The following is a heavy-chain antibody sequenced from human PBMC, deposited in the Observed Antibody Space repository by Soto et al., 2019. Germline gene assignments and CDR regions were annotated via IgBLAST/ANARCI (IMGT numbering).Heavy chain of an antibody. CDR2: ISSSSSTI. V-gene: IGHV3-48*02. Sequence: PGGSLRLSCAASGFTFSSYSMNWVRQAPGKGLEWVSYISSSSSTIYYADSVKGRFTISRDNAKNSLYLQMNSLRDEDTAVYYCARGGPNSIYYYYYYGMDVWGQGTTVTVSS. D-gene: IGHD3-9*01. CDR3: ARGGPNSIYYYYYYGMDV. J-gene: IGHJ6*02. CDR1: GFTFSSYS.